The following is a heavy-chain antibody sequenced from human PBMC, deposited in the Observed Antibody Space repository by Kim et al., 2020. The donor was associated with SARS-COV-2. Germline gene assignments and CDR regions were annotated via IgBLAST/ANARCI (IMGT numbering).Heavy chain of an antibody. CDR3: AKPMDDSSGYYYFDY. D-gene: IGHD3-22*01. V-gene: IGHV3-23*01. J-gene: IGHJ4*02. Sequence: DSVKGRFTISRDNSKNTLYLQMNSLRAEDTAVYYCAKPMDDSSGYYYFDYWGQGTLVTVSS.